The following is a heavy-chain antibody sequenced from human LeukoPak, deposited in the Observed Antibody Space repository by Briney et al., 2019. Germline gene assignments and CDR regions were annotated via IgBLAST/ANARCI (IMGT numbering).Heavy chain of an antibody. CDR1: GFTFSDYY. CDR3: ARDGDPYYDILTGYSEKYYFDY. Sequence: GGSLRLSCAASGFTFSDYYMSWIRQAPGKGLEWVSYISSSSSYTNYADSVKGRFTTSRDNAKNSLYLQMNSLRAEDTAVYYCARDGDPYYDILTGYSEKYYFDYWGQGTLVTVSS. J-gene: IGHJ4*02. V-gene: IGHV3-11*06. CDR2: ISSSSSYT. D-gene: IGHD3-9*01.